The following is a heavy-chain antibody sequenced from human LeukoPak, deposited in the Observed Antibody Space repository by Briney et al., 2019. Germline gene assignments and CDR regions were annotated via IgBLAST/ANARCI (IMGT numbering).Heavy chain of an antibody. D-gene: IGHD1-14*01. V-gene: IGHV4-38-2*01. CDR1: GYSISSGYY. CDR3: ARGSGTEVDY. Sequence: PSETLSLTCAVSGYSISSGYYWGWIRQPPGKGLEWIGSIYLSGSTYYNPSLKSRVTISVDTSKNQFSLKLSSVTAADTAVYYCARGSGTEVDYWGQGTLVTVSS. J-gene: IGHJ4*02. CDR2: IYLSGST.